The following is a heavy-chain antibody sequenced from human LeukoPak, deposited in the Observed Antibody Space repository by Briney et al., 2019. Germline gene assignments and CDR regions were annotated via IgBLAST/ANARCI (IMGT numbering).Heavy chain of an antibody. V-gene: IGHV4-61*02. Sequence: TLSLTCTVSGGSISSGSYYWSWIRQPAGKGLEWIGRIYTSGSTNYNPSLKSRVTISVDTSENQFSLKLSSVTAADTAVYYCARYYYDLDYYYGMDVWGQGTTVTVSS. J-gene: IGHJ6*02. CDR3: ARYYYDLDYYYGMDV. CDR1: GGSISSGSYY. CDR2: IYTSGST. D-gene: IGHD3-3*01.